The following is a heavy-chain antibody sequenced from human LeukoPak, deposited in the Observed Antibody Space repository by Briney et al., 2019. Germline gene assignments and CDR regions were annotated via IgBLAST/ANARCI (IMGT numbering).Heavy chain of an antibody. CDR1: GGPISSYY. CDR3: ARDGRGPAALDY. D-gene: IGHD2-2*01. Sequence: PSETLSLTCTVSGGPISSYYWSWIRQPPGKGLEWIGYIYYSGSTNYNPSLKSRVTISVDTSKNQFSLKLSSVTAADTAVYYCARDGRGPAALDYWGQGTLVTVSS. J-gene: IGHJ4*02. CDR2: IYYSGST. V-gene: IGHV4-59*01.